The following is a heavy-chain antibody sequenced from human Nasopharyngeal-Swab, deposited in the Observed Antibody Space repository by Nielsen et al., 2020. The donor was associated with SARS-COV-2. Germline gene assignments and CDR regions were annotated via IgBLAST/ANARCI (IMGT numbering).Heavy chain of an antibody. CDR3: AKDLSSRIAAKRRNYFGMDV. CDR2: TSWDSDTT. D-gene: IGHD6-25*01. Sequence: SLKISCTASGFNFGDYAMHWVRQAPGEGLEWVSGTSWDSDTTGYGDSVKGRFTVSRDNAKKLLYLQMDSLRPEDTALYFCAKDLSSRIAAKRRNYFGMDVWGQGTMVTVSS. J-gene: IGHJ6*02. V-gene: IGHV3-9*01. CDR1: GFNFGDYA.